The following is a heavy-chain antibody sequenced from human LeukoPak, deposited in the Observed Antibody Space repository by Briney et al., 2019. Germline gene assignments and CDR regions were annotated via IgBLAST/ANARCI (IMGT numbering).Heavy chain of an antibody. Sequence: PSETLSLTCTVSGGSISSGYYWSWIRQPPGKGLEWIGYIYYSGSTNYNPSLKSRVTISVDTSKNQFSLKLSSVTAADTAVYYCARGYSSSWSYYYYMDVWGKGTTVTISS. CDR3: ARGYSSSWSYYYYMDV. J-gene: IGHJ6*03. CDR1: GGSISSGYY. V-gene: IGHV4-61*01. D-gene: IGHD6-13*01. CDR2: IYYSGST.